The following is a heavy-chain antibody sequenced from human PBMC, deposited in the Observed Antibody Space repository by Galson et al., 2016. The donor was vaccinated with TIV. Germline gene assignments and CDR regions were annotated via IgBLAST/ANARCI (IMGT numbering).Heavy chain of an antibody. CDR2: TNVDGSST. CDR1: GFTFSKYW. Sequence: SLRLSCAASGFTFSKYWMHWVRQAPEKGLVWISRTNVDGSSTSYADSVKGRVTISRDNARNTLYLLMNSLRVEDTAVYYCVRGGLEPFDHWGHGTLVTVSS. CDR3: VRGGLEPFDH. J-gene: IGHJ4*01. V-gene: IGHV3-74*01. D-gene: IGHD3/OR15-3a*01.